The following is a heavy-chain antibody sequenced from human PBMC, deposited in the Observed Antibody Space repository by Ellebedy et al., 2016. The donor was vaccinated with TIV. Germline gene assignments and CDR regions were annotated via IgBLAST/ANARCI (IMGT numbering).Heavy chain of an antibody. J-gene: IGHJ4*02. CDR3: ARHDRFGEGFDY. D-gene: IGHD2-21*01. Sequence: SETLSLTCTVSGGSMSSYHWSWIRQPPGKGLEWIGYIYYSGNTTYNPSLKSRITISIDTSKNQFSLKVRSVTAADTAVYYCARHDRFGEGFDYWGQGTLVTVSS. CDR1: GGSMSSYH. V-gene: IGHV4-59*01. CDR2: IYYSGNT.